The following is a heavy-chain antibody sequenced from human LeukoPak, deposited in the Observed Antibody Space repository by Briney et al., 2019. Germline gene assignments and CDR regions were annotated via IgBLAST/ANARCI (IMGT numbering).Heavy chain of an antibody. D-gene: IGHD5-18*01. CDR1: GFTFGDYA. J-gene: IGHJ4*02. Sequence: GGSLRLSCTASGFTFGDYAMSWVRQAPGKGLEWVGFIRSKAYGGTTEYAASVKGRFTISRDDSKSIAYLQMNSLKTEDTAVYYCTRGDTAIECWGQGTLVTVSS. CDR3: TRGDTAIEC. CDR2: IRSKAYGGTT. V-gene: IGHV3-49*04.